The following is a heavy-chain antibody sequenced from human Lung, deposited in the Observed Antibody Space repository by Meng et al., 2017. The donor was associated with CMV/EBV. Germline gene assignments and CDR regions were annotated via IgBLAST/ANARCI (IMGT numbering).Heavy chain of an antibody. V-gene: IGHV4-39*07. CDR3: ARDGRVSDFWTGYYSDWFDP. D-gene: IGHD3/OR15-3a*01. CDR1: RSGFY. Sequence: RSGFYWGWIRQPPGKGLEWIGSMYYGGSTYYNPSLKSRVNFSVDTSKNQLSLRLSSVTAADTAVYYCARDGRVSDFWTGYYSDWFDPWGQGTLVTVSS. J-gene: IGHJ5*02. CDR2: MYYGGST.